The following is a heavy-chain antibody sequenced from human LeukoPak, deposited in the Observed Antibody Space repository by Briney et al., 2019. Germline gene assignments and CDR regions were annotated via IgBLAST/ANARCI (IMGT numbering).Heavy chain of an antibody. J-gene: IGHJ4*02. D-gene: IGHD3-22*01. CDR2: INPNSGGT. V-gene: IGHV1-2*02. Sequence: ASVKVSCKASGYTFTGYYMHWVRQAPGQGLEWMGWINPNSGGTNYAQKFQGRVTMTRDTSISAAYMELSRLRSDDTAVYYCARGYYDSSGYIHYWGQGTLVTVCS. CDR3: ARGYYDSSGYIHY. CDR1: GYTFTGYY.